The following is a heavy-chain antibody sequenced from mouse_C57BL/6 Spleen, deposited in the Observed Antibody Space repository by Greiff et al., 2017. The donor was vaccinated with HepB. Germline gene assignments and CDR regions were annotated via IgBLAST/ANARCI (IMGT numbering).Heavy chain of an antibody. D-gene: IGHD2-2*01. J-gene: IGHJ3*01. CDR2: INPSSGYT. V-gene: IGHV1-4*01. Sequence: QVQLQQSGAELARPGASVKMSCKASGYTFTSYTMHWVKQRPGQGLEWIGYINPSSGYTKYNQKFKDKATLTADKSSSTAYMQLSSLTSEDSAVYYCAREGNYGYDPAWFAYWGQGTLVTVSA. CDR1: GYTFTSYT. CDR3: AREGNYGYDPAWFAY.